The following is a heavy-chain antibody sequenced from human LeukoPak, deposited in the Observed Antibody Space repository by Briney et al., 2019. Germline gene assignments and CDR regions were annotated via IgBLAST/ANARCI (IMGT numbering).Heavy chain of an antibody. CDR3: ASLINIVVVIAILLAWFDP. CDR2: ISGSGGST. D-gene: IGHD2-21*01. J-gene: IGHJ5*02. Sequence: PGGSLRLSCAASGFTFTNSAMTWVRQAPGKGLEWVSAISGSGGSTYYADSVKGRFTISRDNSKNTLYLQMNSLRAEDTAVYYCASLINIVVVIAILLAWFDPWGQGTLVTVSS. CDR1: GFTFTNSA. V-gene: IGHV3-23*01.